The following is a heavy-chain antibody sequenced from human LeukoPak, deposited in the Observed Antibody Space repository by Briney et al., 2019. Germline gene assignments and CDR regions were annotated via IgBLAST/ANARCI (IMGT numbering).Heavy chain of an antibody. Sequence: PSETLSLTCTLSGGSISSSSYYWGWIRQPPGKGLEWIGSIYYSGSTNYNPSLKSRVTISVDTSKNQFSLKLSSVTAADTAVYYCARGVVIAPQTFDYWGQGTLVTVSS. V-gene: IGHV4-39*07. CDR1: GGSISSSSYY. CDR3: ARGVVIAPQTFDY. J-gene: IGHJ4*02. D-gene: IGHD2-21*01. CDR2: IYYSGST.